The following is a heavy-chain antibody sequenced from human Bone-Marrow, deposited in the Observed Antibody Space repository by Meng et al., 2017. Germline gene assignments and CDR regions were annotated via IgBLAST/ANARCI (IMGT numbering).Heavy chain of an antibody. Sequence: VPLVECGGCLVRPWGSLGLSCVASGFTFSSYWMHWVRQAPGKGLVWVSRINSDGSITSYADSVKGRFTISRDNAKNTLYLQMNSLRAEDTAVYYCVRDLVTVVTSLVGYWGQGTLVTVSS. D-gene: IGHD4-23*01. CDR2: INSDGSIT. J-gene: IGHJ4*02. V-gene: IGHV3-74*01. CDR3: VRDLVTVVTSLVGY. CDR1: GFTFSSYW.